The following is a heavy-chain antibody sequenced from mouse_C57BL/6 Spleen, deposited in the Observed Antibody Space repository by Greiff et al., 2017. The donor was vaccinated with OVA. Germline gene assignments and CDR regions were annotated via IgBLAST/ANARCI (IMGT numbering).Heavy chain of an antibody. CDR1: GYTFTSYW. D-gene: IGHD2-4*01. CDR3: ARYDYDSYAMDY. V-gene: IGHV1-55*01. CDR2: IYPGSGST. J-gene: IGHJ4*01. Sequence: QVQLKQPGAELVKPGASVKMSCKASGYTFTSYWITWVKQRPGQGLEWIGDIYPGSGSTNYNEKFKSKATLTVDTSSSTAYMQLSSLTSEDSAVYYCARYDYDSYAMDYWGQGTSVTVSS.